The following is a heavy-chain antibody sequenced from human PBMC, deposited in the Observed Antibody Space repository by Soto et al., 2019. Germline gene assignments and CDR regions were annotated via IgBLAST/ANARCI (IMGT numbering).Heavy chain of an antibody. V-gene: IGHV3-30-3*01. CDR2: ISYDGSNK. CDR1: GFTFSSYA. D-gene: IGHD1-1*01. J-gene: IGHJ6*02. Sequence: VQLVESGGGVVQPGRSLRLSCAASGFTFSSYAMHWVRQAPGKGLEWVAVISYDGSNKYYADSVKGRFTISRDNSKNTLYLQMNSLRAEDTAVYYCARDQLYGMDVWGQGTTVTVSS. CDR3: ARDQLYGMDV.